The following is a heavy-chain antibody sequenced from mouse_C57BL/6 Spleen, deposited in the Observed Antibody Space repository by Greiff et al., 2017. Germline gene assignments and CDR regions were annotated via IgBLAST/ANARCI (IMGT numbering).Heavy chain of an antibody. CDR2: ISSGGRYT. D-gene: IGHD1-1*01. V-gene: IGHV5-6*02. CDR3: ARWNDGSSYARNY. Sequence: VKLMESGGDLVKPGGSLQLSCAASGFTFSSYGMSWVRPTPDKRLEWVATISSGGRYTYYPARVKGRFTISRDKAKNTQKLQMSSLKSEDTAMYYCARWNDGSSYARNYGGQGTSGTVSS. CDR1: GFTFSSYG. J-gene: IGHJ4*01.